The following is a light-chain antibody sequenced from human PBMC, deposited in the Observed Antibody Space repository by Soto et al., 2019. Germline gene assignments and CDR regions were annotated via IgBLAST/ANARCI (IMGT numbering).Light chain of an antibody. J-gene: IGKJ5*01. Sequence: EIVMTQSPATRCVSPEERATISCRASQSVSSNLAWYQQKPGQAPRLLIYGASSRDTGIPVRFGGSGSGTEFTLTISSLQSEDFAVYYCQQRSNWPLTFGQGTRLEIK. CDR1: QSVSSN. CDR2: GAS. V-gene: IGKV3-15*01. CDR3: QQRSNWPLT.